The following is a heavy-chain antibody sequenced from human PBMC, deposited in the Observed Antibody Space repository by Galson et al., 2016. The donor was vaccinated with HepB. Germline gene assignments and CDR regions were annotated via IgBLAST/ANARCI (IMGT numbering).Heavy chain of an antibody. V-gene: IGHV3-23*01. D-gene: IGHD2-21*02. J-gene: IGHJ4*02. CDR1: GFTFSTYA. CDR2: ISSRGRT. Sequence: SLRLSCAVSGFTFSTYAMSWVRQAPGTGLEWVSGISSRGRTYYGDSVKGRFTISRDNSNDMLYLQMNSLRAEDTAVYYCAKEAYCGGDCWDYFDYWGQGTLVTVSS. CDR3: AKEAYCGGDCWDYFDY.